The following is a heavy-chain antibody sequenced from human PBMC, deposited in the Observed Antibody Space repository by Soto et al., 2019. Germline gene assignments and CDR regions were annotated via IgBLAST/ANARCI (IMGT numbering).Heavy chain of an antibody. CDR3: AELATVGYYYGMDV. V-gene: IGHV3-48*02. Sequence: GGSLRLSCAASGFTFSSYSMNWVRQAPGKGLEWVSYISSSSSTIYYADSVKGRFTISRDNAKNSLYLQMNSLRDEDTAVYYCAELATVGYYYGMDVWGQGTTVTVSS. D-gene: IGHD4-17*01. J-gene: IGHJ6*02. CDR1: GFTFSSYS. CDR2: ISSSSSTI.